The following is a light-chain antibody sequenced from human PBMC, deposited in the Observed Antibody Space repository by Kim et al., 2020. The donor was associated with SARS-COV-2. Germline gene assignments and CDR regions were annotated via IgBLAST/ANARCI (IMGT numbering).Light chain of an antibody. V-gene: IGLV2-14*03. CDR2: DVS. J-gene: IGLJ2*01. CDR1: SSDVGLYNY. CDR3: SSYTSSSTVV. Sequence: GQSITISCTGTSSDVGLYNYVSWYQQHPGKTPKLMIYDVSNRPSGVSNRFSGAKSGNTASLTISGLQAEDEADYYCSSYTSSSTVVFGGGTQLTVL.